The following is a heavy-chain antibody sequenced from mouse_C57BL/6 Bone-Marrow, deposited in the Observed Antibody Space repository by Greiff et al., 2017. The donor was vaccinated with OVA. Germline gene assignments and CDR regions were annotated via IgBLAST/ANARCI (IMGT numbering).Heavy chain of an antibody. J-gene: IGHJ1*03. Sequence: EVQLQQSGPGLVKPSQSLSLTCSVTGYSITSGYYWNWIRQFPGNKLEWMGYISYDGSNNYNPSLKNRISITRDTSKNQFFLKLNSVTTEDTATYDCARDPGRWYFDVWGTGTTVTVSS. CDR3: ARDPGRWYFDV. CDR1: GYSITSGYY. V-gene: IGHV3-6*01. D-gene: IGHD1-1*01. CDR2: ISYDGSN.